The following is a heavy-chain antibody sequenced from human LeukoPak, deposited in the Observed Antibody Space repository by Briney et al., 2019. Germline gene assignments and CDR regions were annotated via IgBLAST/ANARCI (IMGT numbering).Heavy chain of an antibody. CDR3: ATEGYCSSTSCYMDV. CDR2: VDPEDGET. V-gene: IGHV1-69-2*01. D-gene: IGHD2-2*01. CDR1: GYTFTDYY. Sequence: GASVKVSCKASGYTFTDYYMHWVQQAPGKGLEWMGRVDPEDGETIYAEKFQGRVTITADTSTDTAYMELSSLRSEDTAVYYCATEGYCSSTSCYMDVWGKGTTVTVSS. J-gene: IGHJ6*03.